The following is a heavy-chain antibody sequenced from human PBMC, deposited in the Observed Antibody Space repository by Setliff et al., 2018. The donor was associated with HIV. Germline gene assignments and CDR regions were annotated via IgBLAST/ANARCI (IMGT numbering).Heavy chain of an antibody. V-gene: IGHV4-59*04. CDR3: ATYADRESNRFDP. CDR1: GGSISSYY. Sequence: SETLSLTCTVSGGSISSYYWSWIRQPPGKGLEWIAEINHSGSTYYNPSLKSRVTISVDTSKNQFSLKLSSVTAADTAVYYCATYADRESNRFDPWGQGILVTVSS. CDR2: INHSGST. D-gene: IGHD3-10*01. J-gene: IGHJ5*02.